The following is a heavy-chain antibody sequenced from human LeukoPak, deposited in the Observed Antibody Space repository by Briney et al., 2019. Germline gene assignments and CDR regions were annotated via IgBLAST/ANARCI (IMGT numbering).Heavy chain of an antibody. Sequence: ASVKVSCKASGFTFTSYDINWVRQASGQGFEWMGWMNPNTGNTGYAQKFQGRVTMTRDTSTSTAYMELRGLRSEDTAVYYCVRDGEGAGISVNYWFDPWGQGTLVTVSS. V-gene: IGHV1-8*01. CDR1: GFTFTSYD. J-gene: IGHJ5*02. CDR3: VRDGEGAGISVNYWFDP. D-gene: IGHD6-13*01. CDR2: MNPNTGNT.